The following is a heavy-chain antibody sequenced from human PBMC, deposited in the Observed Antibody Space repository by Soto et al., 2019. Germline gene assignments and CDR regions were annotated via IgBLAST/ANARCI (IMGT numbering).Heavy chain of an antibody. CDR1: RDTFTSYY. CDR3: ARSSGGNFGIIIEGTNWSAP. V-gene: IGHV1-46*01. CDR2: INPHGGST. Sequence: QLVPSGGEVKQPGASVKVSCKAPRDTFTSYYINWVRQAPGQGLELMGVINPHGGSTAYAQKFKGRVTLTRDTSASTVYIEVSSLTSEDTAMYYCARSSGGNFGIIIEGTNWSAPWGQGTLVTVSS. J-gene: IGHJ5*02. D-gene: IGHD1-26*01.